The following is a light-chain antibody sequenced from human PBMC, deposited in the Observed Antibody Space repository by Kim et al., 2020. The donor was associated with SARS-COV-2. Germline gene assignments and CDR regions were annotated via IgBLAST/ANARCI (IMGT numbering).Light chain of an antibody. CDR3: QQYYITPLT. Sequence: DIVMTQSPDSLAMSLGERATINCKSSRTVLYNKNYLAWYQQKPGQPPKLLIYWASTRESGVPDRFSGSGSGTDFTLTINSLRAEDVAVYYCQQYYITPLTFGGGTKVDIK. CDR1: RTVLYNKNY. J-gene: IGKJ4*01. V-gene: IGKV4-1*01. CDR2: WAS.